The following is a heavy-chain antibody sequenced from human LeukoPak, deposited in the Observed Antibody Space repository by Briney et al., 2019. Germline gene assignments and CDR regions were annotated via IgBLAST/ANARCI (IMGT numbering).Heavy chain of an antibody. J-gene: IGHJ6*02. CDR2: IYSGGYT. CDR3: ARDDRDGLDSRHYYAMDV. Sequence: GGSLRLSCAASGFTVSNNYMSWVRQTPGKGLEWVSIIYSGGYTYYADSVQGRFTISRDNSKNTLYLQMNSLRAEDTAVYYCARDDRDGLDSRHYYAMDVWGQGTTVTVSS. D-gene: IGHD5-24*01. V-gene: IGHV3-66*01. CDR1: GFTVSNNY.